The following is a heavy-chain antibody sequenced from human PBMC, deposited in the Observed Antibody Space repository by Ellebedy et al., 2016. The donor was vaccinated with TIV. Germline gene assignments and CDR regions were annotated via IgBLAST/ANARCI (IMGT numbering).Heavy chain of an antibody. CDR3: ARNPGYGMDV. V-gene: IGHV3-33*01. CDR1: GFTFSTYG. CDR2: IWYDGSNK. Sequence: GESLKISCAASGFTFSTYGMHWVRQAPGKGLEWVAVIWYDGSNKYYADSVKGRFTISRDNSKNTLYLQMNSLRAEDTAVYYCARNPGYGMDVWGQGTTVTVSS. J-gene: IGHJ6*02.